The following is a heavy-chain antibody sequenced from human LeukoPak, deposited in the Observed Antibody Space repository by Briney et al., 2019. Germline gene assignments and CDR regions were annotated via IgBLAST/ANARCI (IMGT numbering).Heavy chain of an antibody. CDR2: IYLGESDI. CDR1: GYNFTTYW. CDR3: ARLHSNPWSIVKWFDP. V-gene: IGHV5-51*01. D-gene: IGHD3-16*02. Sequence: GESLKTSCMASGYNFTTYWIGGGRQMPGKGLEGVGAIYLGESDIRNSSSPQCQGTTSADKSIPTDFLQWRGLKASDTATYYCARLHSNPWSIVKWFDPWGQGTLVTVSS. J-gene: IGHJ5*02.